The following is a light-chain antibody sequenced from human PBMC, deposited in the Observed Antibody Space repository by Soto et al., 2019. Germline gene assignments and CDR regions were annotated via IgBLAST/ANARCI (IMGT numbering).Light chain of an antibody. CDR2: EDN. CDR1: SGSIASNY. Sequence: NFMLTQPHSVSASPGKTVTISCTRSSGSIASNYVQWYQQRPGSSPTTVIYEDNQRPSGVPDRFSGSIDSSSNSASLTISGLKTEDEADYYCQSYDSSTPHVVFGGGTKLTVL. V-gene: IGLV6-57*01. J-gene: IGLJ2*01. CDR3: QSYDSSTPHVV.